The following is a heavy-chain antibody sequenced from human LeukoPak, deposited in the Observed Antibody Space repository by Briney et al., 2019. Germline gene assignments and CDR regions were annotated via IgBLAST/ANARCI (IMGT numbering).Heavy chain of an antibody. Sequence: ASVKVSCKASGYTFTSYGISWVRQAPGQGLEWMGWISAYNGNTNYAQKLQGRVTMTTDTSTSTAYMELRSLRSDDTAVYYCAREGYSSGWYKLNWFDPWGQGTLVTVSS. CDR3: AREGYSSGWYKLNWFDP. J-gene: IGHJ5*02. D-gene: IGHD6-19*01. CDR2: ISAYNGNT. V-gene: IGHV1-18*01. CDR1: GYTFTSYG.